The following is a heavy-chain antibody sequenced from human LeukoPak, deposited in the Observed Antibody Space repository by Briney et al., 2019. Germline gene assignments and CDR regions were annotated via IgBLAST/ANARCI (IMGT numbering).Heavy chain of an antibody. CDR2: ISWNSGSI. V-gene: IGHV3-9*01. Sequence: GGSLRLSCAASGFTFDDYAMLWVRQAPGKGLEWVSGISWNSGSIGYADSVKGRFTISRDNAKNSPYLQMNSLRAEDTALYYCAKAPLSSGWSQFDYWGQGTLVTVSS. CDR3: AKAPLSSGWSQFDY. J-gene: IGHJ4*02. CDR1: GFTFDDYA. D-gene: IGHD6-19*01.